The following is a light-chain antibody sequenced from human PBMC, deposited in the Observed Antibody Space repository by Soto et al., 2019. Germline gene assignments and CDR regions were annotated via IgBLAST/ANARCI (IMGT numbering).Light chain of an antibody. CDR2: AAS. Sequence: IQLTQSPSSLSASVGDRVTITCRASQDIAIYLAWYQQKPGEAPKLLIYAASTLYGGVPSRFSGSGSGTEFTLTISSLQPDDFATYYCQQYNSYWTFGQGTKVDI. J-gene: IGKJ1*01. V-gene: IGKV1-9*01. CDR3: QQYNSYWT. CDR1: QDIAIY.